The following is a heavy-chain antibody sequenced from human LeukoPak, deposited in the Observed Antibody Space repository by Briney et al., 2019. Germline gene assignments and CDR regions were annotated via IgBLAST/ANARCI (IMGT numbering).Heavy chain of an antibody. CDR2: INHSGST. J-gene: IGHJ4*02. Sequence: SETLSLTCAVYGGSFSGYYWSWIRQPPGKGLEWIGEINHSGSTNYNPSLKSRVTISVDTSKNQFSLKLSSVTAADTAVYYCASLRYSSGWYPVDYWGQGTLSPSPQ. V-gene: IGHV4-34*01. D-gene: IGHD6-19*01. CDR1: GGSFSGYY. CDR3: ASLRYSSGWYPVDY.